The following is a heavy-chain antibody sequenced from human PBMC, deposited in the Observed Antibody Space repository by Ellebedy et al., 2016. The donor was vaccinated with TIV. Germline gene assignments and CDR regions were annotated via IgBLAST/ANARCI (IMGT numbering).Heavy chain of an antibody. D-gene: IGHD2-2*02. J-gene: IGHJ4*02. Sequence: ASVKVSXXASGYTFTSYDINWVRQAPGQGLEWMGWISADNGNTNYAQKIQGRVTMTTDTSTSTADMELRSLRSDDTAVYYCARGGGVVVPAAIPLDYWGQGTLVTVSS. CDR2: ISADNGNT. V-gene: IGHV1-18*01. CDR3: ARGGGVVVPAAIPLDY. CDR1: GYTFTSYD.